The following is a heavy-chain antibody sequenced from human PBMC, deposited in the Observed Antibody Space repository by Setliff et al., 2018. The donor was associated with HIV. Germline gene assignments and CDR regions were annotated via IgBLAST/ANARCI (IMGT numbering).Heavy chain of an antibody. J-gene: IGHJ6*02. CDR3: ARDPSIAVAGAAV. CDR1: GGTFCSYA. Sequence: GASVKVSCKASGGTFCSYAISWVRQAPGQGLEWMGGIIPIFGTTNYAQKFQGRVTITADEWTSTAYMELSSLRSEDTAVYYCARDPSIAVAGAAVWGQGTTVTVSS. V-gene: IGHV1-69*13. D-gene: IGHD6-19*01. CDR2: IIPIFGTT.